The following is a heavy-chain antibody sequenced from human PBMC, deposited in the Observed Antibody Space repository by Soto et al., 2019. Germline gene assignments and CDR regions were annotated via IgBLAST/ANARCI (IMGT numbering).Heavy chain of an antibody. CDR1: GGSFSGYY. J-gene: IGHJ4*02. Sequence: PSETLSLTCAVYGGSFSGYYWSWIRQPPGKGLEWIGEINHSGSTNYNPSLKSRVTISVDTSKNQFSLKLSSVTAADTAVYYCARGRGIAMVRGYYFDYWGQGTLVTVSS. V-gene: IGHV4-34*01. CDR3: ARGRGIAMVRGYYFDY. CDR2: INHSGST. D-gene: IGHD3-10*01.